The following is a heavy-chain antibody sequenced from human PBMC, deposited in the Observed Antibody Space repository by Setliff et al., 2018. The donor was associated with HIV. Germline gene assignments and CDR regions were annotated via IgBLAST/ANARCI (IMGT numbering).Heavy chain of an antibody. CDR1: GASISSHY. V-gene: IGHV4-59*11. CDR3: ARLDHGSGSYPYLFDY. J-gene: IGHJ4*02. Sequence: SETLSLTCTVSGASISSHYWGWIRQPPGKGLEWIGYSYYRGSTNYNPSLKSRVTISVDTSKNQFSLKLSSVTAADTAVYYCARLDHGSGSYPYLFDYWGQGTLVTVSS. D-gene: IGHD3-10*01. CDR2: SYYRGST.